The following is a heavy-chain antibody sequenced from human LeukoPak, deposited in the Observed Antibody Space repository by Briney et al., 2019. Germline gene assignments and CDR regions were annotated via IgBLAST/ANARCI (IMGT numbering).Heavy chain of an antibody. D-gene: IGHD3-3*01. CDR3: ARGGSTIFGVGEPNYMDV. CDR2: MSPNSGYS. CDR1: GYTFTSYD. V-gene: IGHV1-8*01. Sequence: ASVKVSCKASGYTFTSYDINWVRQATGQGREWMGRMSPNSGYSVYAQKFQGRVTMTTNTSIITAYMEVSSLRSEDPAVYYCARGGSTIFGVGEPNYMDVWGKGTTVTVSS. J-gene: IGHJ6*03.